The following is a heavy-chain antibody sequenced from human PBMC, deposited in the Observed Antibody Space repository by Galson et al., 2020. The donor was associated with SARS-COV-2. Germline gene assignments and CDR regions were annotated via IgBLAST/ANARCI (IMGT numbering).Heavy chain of an antibody. Sequence: SETLSLTCTVSGGSISSGGYYWSWIRQHPGKGLEWIGYIYYSGSTYYNPSLKSRVTISVDTSKNQFSLKLSSVTAADTAVYYCARVGGRIAMIVVVIDAFDLWGQGTMVTVSS. CDR2: IYYSGST. D-gene: IGHD3-22*01. V-gene: IGHV4-31*03. J-gene: IGHJ3*01. CDR1: GGSISSGGYY. CDR3: ARVGGRIAMIVVVIDAFDL.